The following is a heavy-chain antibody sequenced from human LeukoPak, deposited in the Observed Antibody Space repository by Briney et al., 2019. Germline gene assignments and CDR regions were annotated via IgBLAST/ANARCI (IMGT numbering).Heavy chain of an antibody. CDR2: INHSGST. CDR1: GGSFSGYY. Sequence: SETLSLTCAVYGGSFSGYYWSWIRQPPGKGLEWIGEINHSGSTNYNPSLKSRVTISVDTSKNQFSLKLSSVTAADTVVYYCARGGRHIVVVTARPSFDYWGQGTLVTVSS. D-gene: IGHD2-21*02. CDR3: ARGGRHIVVVTARPSFDY. V-gene: IGHV4-34*01. J-gene: IGHJ4*02.